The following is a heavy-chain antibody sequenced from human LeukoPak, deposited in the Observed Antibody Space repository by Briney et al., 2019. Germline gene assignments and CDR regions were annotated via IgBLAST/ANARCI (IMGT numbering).Heavy chain of an antibody. Sequence: GGSLRLSCAASGFTFSSYAMSWVCQAPGKGLEWVSAISGSGGSTYYADSVKGRFTISRDNSKNTLYLQMNSLRAEDTAVYYCAKDPLGGYRTDAFDIWGQGTMVTVSS. D-gene: IGHD3-22*01. CDR3: AKDPLGGYRTDAFDI. CDR1: GFTFSSYA. CDR2: ISGSGGST. V-gene: IGHV3-23*01. J-gene: IGHJ3*02.